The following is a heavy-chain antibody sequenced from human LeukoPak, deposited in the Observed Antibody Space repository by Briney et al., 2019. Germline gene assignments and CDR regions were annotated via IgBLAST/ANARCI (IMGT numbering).Heavy chain of an antibody. Sequence: TSETLSLTCAVSGYSISSGYYWGWIRQPPGKGLEWIGSIYHSGSTYYNPSLKSRVTISVDTSKNQFSLKLSSVTAADTAVYYCARDEDVFGVDYWGQGTLVTVSS. V-gene: IGHV4-38-2*02. D-gene: IGHD2-21*01. J-gene: IGHJ4*02. CDR1: GYSISSGYY. CDR3: ARDEDVFGVDY. CDR2: IYHSGST.